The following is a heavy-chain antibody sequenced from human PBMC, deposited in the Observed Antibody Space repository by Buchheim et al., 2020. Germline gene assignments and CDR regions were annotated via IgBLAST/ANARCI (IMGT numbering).Heavy chain of an antibody. CDR2: ISDSGGST. CDR3: AKAGYCSGGSCYRGPFDY. J-gene: IGHJ4*02. V-gene: IGHV3-23*01. D-gene: IGHD2-15*01. Sequence: EVQLLESGGGLVQPGGSLRLSCAASGFTFGSYAMSWVRQAPGKGLEWVSAISDSGGSTYYADSVKGRFTISRDTSKYTLYLQMNSLRAEDTAIYYCAKAGYCSGGSCYRGPFDYWGQGTL. CDR1: GFTFGSYA.